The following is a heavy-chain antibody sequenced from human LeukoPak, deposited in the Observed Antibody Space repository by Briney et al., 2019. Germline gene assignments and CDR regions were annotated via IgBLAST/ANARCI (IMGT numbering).Heavy chain of an antibody. V-gene: IGHV3-21*04. CDR2: ISSSSSYI. CDR3: ARGSGSYGRDVEY. D-gene: IGHD3-10*01. CDR1: GFTFSSYS. Sequence: GGSLRLSCAASGFTFSSYSMNWVRQAPGKGLEWVSSISSSSSYIYYADSVKGRFTISRDNAKNSLYLQMNSLRAEDTAVYYCARGSGSYGRDVEYWGQGTLVTVSS. J-gene: IGHJ4*02.